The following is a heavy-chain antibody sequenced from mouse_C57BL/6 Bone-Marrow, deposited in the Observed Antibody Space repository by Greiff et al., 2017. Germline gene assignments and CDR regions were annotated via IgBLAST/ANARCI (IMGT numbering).Heavy chain of an antibody. CDR3: AREGYGSSDY. Sequence: VQLQQSGAELVRPGASVKLSCKASGYTFTDYYINWVKQRPGQGLEWIARIYPGSGNTYYNEKFKGKATLTAEKSSSTAYMQLSSLTSEDSAVYFCAREGYGSSDYWGQGTTLTVSS. CDR2: IYPGSGNT. CDR1: GYTFTDYY. V-gene: IGHV1-76*01. J-gene: IGHJ2*01. D-gene: IGHD1-1*01.